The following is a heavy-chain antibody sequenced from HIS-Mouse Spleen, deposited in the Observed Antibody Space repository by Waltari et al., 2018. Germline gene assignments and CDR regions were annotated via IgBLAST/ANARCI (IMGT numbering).Heavy chain of an antibody. CDR3: AREIPYSSSWYDWYFDL. CDR1: GGSLSSSSYY. D-gene: IGHD6-13*01. CDR2: IYYGGST. V-gene: IGHV4-39*07. Sequence: QLQLQESGPGLVKPSETLSLPCTVSGGSLSSSSYYLGWIRQPPGKGLEWIGSIYYGGSTYYNPSLKSRVTISVDTSKNQFSLKLSSVTAADTAVYYCAREIPYSSSWYDWYFDLWGRGTLVTVSS. J-gene: IGHJ2*01.